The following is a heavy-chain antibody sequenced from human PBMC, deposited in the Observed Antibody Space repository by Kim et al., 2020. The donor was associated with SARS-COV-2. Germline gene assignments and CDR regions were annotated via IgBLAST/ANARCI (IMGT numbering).Heavy chain of an antibody. CDR1: GGSTTNYY. D-gene: IGHD2-2*01. CDR3: ARAGLGYCGRTPCNPHVGYG. V-gene: IGHV4-59*13. CDR2: IYYSGYT. J-gene: IGHJ6*01. Sequence: SETLSLTCSVSGGSTTNYYWSWVRQPPGKGLEWIGYIYYSGYTSYNSSLKTRLSISVGMNQISLKLNSVLAADTAVYYCARAGLGYCGRTPCNPHVGYG.